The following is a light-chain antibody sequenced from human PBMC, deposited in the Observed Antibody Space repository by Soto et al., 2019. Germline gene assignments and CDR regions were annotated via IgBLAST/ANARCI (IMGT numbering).Light chain of an antibody. Sequence: QTALTQPASVSGSPGQSITISCTGTSSDVGGYNYVSWYQQHPGKAPKLIIYEVSNRPSGVSNRFSGSKSGNTASLTISGLQAEDEADHYCRSYTSSSTHYVFATGTKVTVL. CDR2: EVS. V-gene: IGLV2-14*01. CDR1: SSDVGGYNY. CDR3: RSYTSSSTHYV. J-gene: IGLJ1*01.